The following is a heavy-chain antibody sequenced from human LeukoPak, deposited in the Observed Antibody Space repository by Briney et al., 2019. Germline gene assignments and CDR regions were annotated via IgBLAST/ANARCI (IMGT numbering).Heavy chain of an antibody. CDR1: GFIFSDHY. J-gene: IGHJ4*02. Sequence: PGGSLRLSCAASGFIFSDHYMDRVRQAPGKGLEWVSAISGSGGSTYYADSVKGRFSISRDNSKNTLYLQMNSLRAEDTAVYYCAKGPDLLWFGEFFDYWGQGTLVTVSS. CDR2: ISGSGGST. V-gene: IGHV3-23*01. CDR3: AKGPDLLWFGEFFDY. D-gene: IGHD3-10*01.